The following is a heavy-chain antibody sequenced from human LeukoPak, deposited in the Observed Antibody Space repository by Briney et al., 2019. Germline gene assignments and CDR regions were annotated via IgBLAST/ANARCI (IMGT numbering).Heavy chain of an antibody. J-gene: IGHJ4*02. CDR2: IIPIFGTA. D-gene: IGHD4-17*01. CDR3: ARGGNDYGDYDY. Sequence: SVKVSCKASGGTFSSYAISWVRQAPGQGLEWVGGIIPIFGTANYAQKFQGRVTITADESTSTAYMELSSLRSEDTAVYYCARGGNDYGDYDYWGQGTLVTVSS. CDR1: GGTFSSYA. V-gene: IGHV1-69*13.